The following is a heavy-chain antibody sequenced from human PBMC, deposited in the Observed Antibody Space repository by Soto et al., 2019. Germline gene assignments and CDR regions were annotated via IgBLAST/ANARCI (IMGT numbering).Heavy chain of an antibody. J-gene: IGHJ6*03. Sequence: ASVKVSCKASGYTFTSYDINWVRQATGQGLEWMGWMNPNSGNTGYAQKFQGRVTMTRNTSISTAYMELSSLRSEDTAVYYCAGGIGDYYYYYYMDVWGKGTTVTVSS. CDR1: GYTFTSYD. V-gene: IGHV1-8*01. D-gene: IGHD3-3*01. CDR2: MNPNSGNT. CDR3: AGGIGDYYYYYYMDV.